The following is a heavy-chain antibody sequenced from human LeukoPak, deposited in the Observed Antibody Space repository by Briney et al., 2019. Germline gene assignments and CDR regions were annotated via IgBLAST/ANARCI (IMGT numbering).Heavy chain of an antibody. Sequence: GGSLRLFCAVSGFTFSSYAMSWVRQAPGKGLEWVSAISGSGGSTYYADSVKGRFTISRDNSKNTLYLQMDGLRAEDTAVYYCARGGYYYPFDYWGQGTLVTVSS. CDR2: ISGSGGST. J-gene: IGHJ4*02. CDR1: GFTFSSYA. V-gene: IGHV3-23*01. CDR3: ARGGYYYPFDY. D-gene: IGHD3-22*01.